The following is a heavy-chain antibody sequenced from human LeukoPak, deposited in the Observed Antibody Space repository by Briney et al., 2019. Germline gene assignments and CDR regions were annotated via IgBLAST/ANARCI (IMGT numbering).Heavy chain of an antibody. CDR2: IYYSGST. J-gene: IGHJ1*01. D-gene: IGHD6-19*01. CDR3: ARHVSGSSDRYVYS. V-gene: IGHV4-39*01. CDR1: GGSISSRSYY. Sequence: KSSETLSLTCTVSGGSISSRSYYWGWIRQPPGKGLEWIGSIYYSGSTYYNPSLKSRVTISIDTSKNQFSLKLSSVTAADTAVYYCARHVSGSSDRYVYSWGQGTLVTVSS.